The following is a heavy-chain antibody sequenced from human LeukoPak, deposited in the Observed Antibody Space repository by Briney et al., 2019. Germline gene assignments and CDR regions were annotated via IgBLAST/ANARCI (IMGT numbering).Heavy chain of an antibody. V-gene: IGHV1-18*01. CDR3: ARDPGYSYGRYYYYYMDV. J-gene: IGHJ6*03. CDR2: ISAYNGNT. D-gene: IGHD5-18*01. Sequence: GASVKVSCKASGYTFTSYGISWVRQAPGQGLEWMGWISAYNGNTNYAQKFQGRVTITADKSTSTAYMELSSLRSEDTAVYYCARDPGYSYGRYYYYYMDVWGKGTTVTVSS. CDR1: GYTFTSYG.